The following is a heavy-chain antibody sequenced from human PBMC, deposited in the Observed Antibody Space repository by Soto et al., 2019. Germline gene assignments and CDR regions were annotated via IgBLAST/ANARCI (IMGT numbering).Heavy chain of an antibody. V-gene: IGHV4-34*01. J-gene: IGHJ5*02. D-gene: IGHD2-15*01. Sequence: XESLSLTCAVHGGCVSGYYGSWIRQPPGKGLEWIGEINHSGSTNYNPSLKSRVTISVDTSKNQFSLKLSSVTAADTAVYYCARGLGCSGGSCYSSNWFDPRGQGTLVTVSS. CDR3: ARGLGCSGGSCYSSNWFDP. CDR2: INHSGST. CDR1: GGCVSGYY.